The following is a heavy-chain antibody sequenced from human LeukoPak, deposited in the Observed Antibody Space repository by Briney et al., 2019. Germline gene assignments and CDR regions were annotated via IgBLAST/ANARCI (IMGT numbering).Heavy chain of an antibody. Sequence: GGSLRLSCAASGFSFSSYGMSWVRQAPGKGLEWVSAISGSGGTAYSADSVRGRFSISRDNSKNTVSLQMNSLRAEDTAIYYCAKDLVTGSLDYWGQGTLVTVSS. D-gene: IGHD3-10*01. CDR3: AKDLVTGSLDY. J-gene: IGHJ4*02. V-gene: IGHV3-23*01. CDR2: ISGSGGTA. CDR1: GFSFSSYG.